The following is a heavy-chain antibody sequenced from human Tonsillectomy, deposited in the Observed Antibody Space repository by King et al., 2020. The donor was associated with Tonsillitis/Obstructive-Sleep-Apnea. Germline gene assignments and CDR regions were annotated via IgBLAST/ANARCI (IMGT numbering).Heavy chain of an antibody. J-gene: IGHJ4*02. Sequence: VQLVQSGAEVKKPGESLTISCKGSGYSFTNHWITWVRQMPGKGLEWMGRIDPSNSYTNYSPSFQGHVTMSADKSISTAYLQWNSLRASDTAMYYCARLWYYDFWSGYYYFDYGGKGTLLTV. CDR3: ARLWYYDFWSGYYYFDY. V-gene: IGHV5-10-1*03. CDR2: IDPSNSYT. CDR1: GYSFTNHW. D-gene: IGHD3-3*01.